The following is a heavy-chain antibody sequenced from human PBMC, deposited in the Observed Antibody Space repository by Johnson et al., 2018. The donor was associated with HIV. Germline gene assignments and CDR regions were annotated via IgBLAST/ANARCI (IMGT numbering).Heavy chain of an antibody. Sequence: QVQLVESGGGAVQPGRSLRLYCAVSEFTVTNYAMHWVRLAPGKGLQWVAVISYGGGKKYFVDSVKGRFTISRDNAKNSLFLQMNSLRAEDTAVYYCTTGPMGAFDIWGQGTIVTVSS. CDR2: ISYGGGKK. V-gene: IGHV3-30*04. D-gene: IGHD3-16*01. J-gene: IGHJ3*02. CDR3: TTGPMGAFDI. CDR1: EFTVTNYA.